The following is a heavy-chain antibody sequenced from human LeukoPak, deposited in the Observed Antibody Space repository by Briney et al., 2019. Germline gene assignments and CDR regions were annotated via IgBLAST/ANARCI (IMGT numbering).Heavy chain of an antibody. V-gene: IGHV3-33*01. CDR2: IWYDGSDK. J-gene: IGHJ6*02. Sequence: GGSLRLSCAAAGFTFGTYGMHWVRQAPGKGLEWVAIIWYDGSDKYYADSVKGRFTISRDNSKNTMYLQMSSLRAEDTAMYFCARVPCTGGSCKPYYYYGMDVWGQGTTVTVS. CDR1: GFTFGTYG. D-gene: IGHD2-8*02. CDR3: ARVPCTGGSCKPYYYYGMDV.